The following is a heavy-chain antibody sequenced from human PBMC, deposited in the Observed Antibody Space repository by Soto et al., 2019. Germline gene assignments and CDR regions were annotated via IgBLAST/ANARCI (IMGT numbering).Heavy chain of an antibody. CDR3: ARRGVLGDTDADGMDV. CDR2: ISYDGSNK. V-gene: IGHV3-30-3*01. CDR1: GFTFSSYA. J-gene: IGHJ6*02. D-gene: IGHD1-26*01. Sequence: VGSLRLSCAASGFTFSSYAMHWVRQAPGKGLEWVAVISYDGSNKYYADSVKGRFTISRDNSKNTLYLQMNSLRAEDTAVYYCARRGVLGDTDADGMDVWGQGTTLTVSS.